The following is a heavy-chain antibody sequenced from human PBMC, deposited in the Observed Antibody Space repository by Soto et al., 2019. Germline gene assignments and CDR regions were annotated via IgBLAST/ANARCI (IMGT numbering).Heavy chain of an antibody. CDR2: IGGSGGST. CDR3: AKGSGRVAATRPYYYYYYMDV. V-gene: IGHV3-23*01. D-gene: IGHD2-15*01. Sequence: EVQLLESGGGLVQPVGSLRLSCAASRFSFSSYAMSWVRQAPGKGLEWVSAIGGSGGSTYYADSVKGRFTISRDNSNNTLYLQMNSLRAEDTPVYYCAKGSGRVAATRPYYYYYYMDVWGKGTTVTVSS. CDR1: RFSFSSYA. J-gene: IGHJ6*03.